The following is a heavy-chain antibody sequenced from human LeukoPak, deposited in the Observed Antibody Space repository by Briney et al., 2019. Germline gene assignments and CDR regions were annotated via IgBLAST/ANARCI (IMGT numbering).Heavy chain of an antibody. CDR2: IYYSGST. CDR3: ARDSPNGDHGSDY. Sequence: SETLSLTCTVSGGSISSGGYYWSWIRQHPGKGLEWIGYIYYSGSTYYNPTLKSRVTISVDTSKNQFSLKLSSVTAADTAVYYCARDSPNGDHGSDYWGQGTLVTVSS. CDR1: GGSISSGGYY. V-gene: IGHV4-31*03. J-gene: IGHJ4*02. D-gene: IGHD4-17*01.